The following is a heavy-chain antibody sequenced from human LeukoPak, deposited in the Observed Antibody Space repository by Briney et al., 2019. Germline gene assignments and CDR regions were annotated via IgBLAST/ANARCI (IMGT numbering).Heavy chain of an antibody. CDR2: INHSGST. CDR1: GGSFSGYY. D-gene: IGHD4-17*01. Sequence: PSETLSLTCAVYGGSFSGYYWSWIRQPPGKGLEWIGEINHSGSTNCNPSLKSRVTISVDTSKNQFSLKLSSVTAADTAVYYCARLEYDYGDYFSRWGQGTLVTVSS. J-gene: IGHJ4*02. CDR3: ARLEYDYGDYFSR. V-gene: IGHV4-34*01.